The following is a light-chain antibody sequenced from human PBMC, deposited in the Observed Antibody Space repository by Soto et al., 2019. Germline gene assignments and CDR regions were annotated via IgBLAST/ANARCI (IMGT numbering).Light chain of an antibody. V-gene: IGKV3-15*01. CDR1: QSVSSN. J-gene: IGKJ1*01. CDR3: QQYHNWPPGT. CDR2: GAS. Sequence: EIVMTQSPATLSVSPGERATLSCRASQSVSSNLAWYQQKPGQTPRLLIYGASTWATGIPARFSGSGSGTEFTLTISSLQSGDFAVYYCQQYHNWPPGTFGQGTKVEIK.